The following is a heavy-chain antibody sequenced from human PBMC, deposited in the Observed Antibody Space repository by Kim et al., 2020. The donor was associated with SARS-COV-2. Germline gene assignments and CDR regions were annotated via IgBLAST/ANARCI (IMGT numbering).Heavy chain of an antibody. CDR2: MHYSGRA. V-gene: IGHV4-59*01. CDR3: ARFQHGSGSYLDPFDI. CDR1: GGSLSPYY. D-gene: IGHD3-10*01. Sequence: SETLSLTCTVSGGSLSPYYWSWIRQPPGKGLEWIGYMHYSGRANYSPSLKSRVVISVDTSKNHFSLNLTSVTAADTAKYFCARFQHGSGSYLDPFDIWGQGTLVTVSS. J-gene: IGHJ3*02.